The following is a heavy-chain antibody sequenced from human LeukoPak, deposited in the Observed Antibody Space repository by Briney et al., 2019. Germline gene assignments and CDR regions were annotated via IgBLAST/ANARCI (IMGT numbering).Heavy chain of an antibody. D-gene: IGHD1-26*01. CDR1: GFTFSSNW. CDR2: INSRSSTI. V-gene: IGHV3-48*01. CDR3: AREVGTPQAFDI. Sequence: GGSLRLSCAASGFTFSSNWMNWVRQAPGKGLEWVSYINSRSSTIYYADSVRGRFTISRDNAKNSLYLQMNSLKAEDTAIYYCAREVGTPQAFDIWGQGTMVTVSS. J-gene: IGHJ3*02.